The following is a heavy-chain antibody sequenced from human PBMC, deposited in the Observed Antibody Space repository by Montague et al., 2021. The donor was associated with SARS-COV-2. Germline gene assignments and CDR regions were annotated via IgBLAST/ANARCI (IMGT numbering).Heavy chain of an antibody. V-gene: IGHV4-39*02. CDR2: IYDSGST. CDR3: ARRGHMLLPVATTIGGFDV. CDR1: GGSISSSNYY. D-gene: IGHD1-26*01. J-gene: IGHJ3*01. Sequence: SETLSLTCTVFGGSISSSNYYWDWLHQPPGKGLEWIGSIYDSGSTYYNPSLKSRVTISVDTSQNHFSLKLSSVTAADTAVYYCARRGHMLLPVATTIGGFDVWGKGTMVTVSS.